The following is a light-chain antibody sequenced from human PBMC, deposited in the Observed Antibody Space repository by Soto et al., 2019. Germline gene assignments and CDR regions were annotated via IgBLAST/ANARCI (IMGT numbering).Light chain of an antibody. CDR1: SSNIGSNY. Sequence: QSVLTQPPSASGTPRQRVTISCSGSSSNIGSNYVYWYQQLPGTAPKLLIYRNNQRPSGVPDRFSGSKSGTSASLAISGLRSEDEADYYCAAWDDSLSAPWVFGGGTKLTVL. V-gene: IGLV1-47*01. CDR3: AAWDDSLSAPWV. J-gene: IGLJ3*02. CDR2: RNN.